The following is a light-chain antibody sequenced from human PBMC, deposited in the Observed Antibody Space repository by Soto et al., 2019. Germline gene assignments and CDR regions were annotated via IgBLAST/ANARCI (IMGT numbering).Light chain of an antibody. CDR1: SSDVGISNY. CDR2: DVT. V-gene: IGLV2-11*01. Sequence: QSALTQPRSVSGSPGQSVTISCTGTSSDVGISNYVSWYQQHPGKAPKLIIYDVTKRPSGVPDRFSASKSGNTASLTVSGLQTGDEAIYYCCSYAGDYTVVFGGGTKLTVL. CDR3: CSYAGDYTVV. J-gene: IGLJ2*01.